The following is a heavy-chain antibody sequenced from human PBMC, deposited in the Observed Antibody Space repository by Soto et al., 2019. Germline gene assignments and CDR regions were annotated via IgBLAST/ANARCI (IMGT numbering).Heavy chain of an antibody. CDR1: GFTFGDYG. CDR2: IRSQAYGGTT. CDR3: TRLSFLTGSYHLGALDY. D-gene: IGHD1-26*01. V-gene: IGHV3-49*04. J-gene: IGHJ4*02. Sequence: LRLSCTTSGFTFGDYGMSWVRQAPGKGLEWLGFIRSQAYGGTTQDATSVEGRFSISRDDSEGIAYLQMNSLKTEDTAVYYCTRLSFLTGSYHLGALDYWGQGALVTVS.